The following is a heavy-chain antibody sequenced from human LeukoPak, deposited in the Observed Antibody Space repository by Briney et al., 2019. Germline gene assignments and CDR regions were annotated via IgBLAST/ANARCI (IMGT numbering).Heavy chain of an antibody. V-gene: IGHV4-39*01. Sequence: SETLSLTCTVSGGSISSSSYYWGWVRQPPGKGLEWIGSIYYSGSTYYNPSLKSRVTISVDTSKNQFSLKLSSVTAADTAVYYCARTVIRFVQLDDNWFDPWGQGTLVTVSS. CDR2: IYYSGST. J-gene: IGHJ5*02. D-gene: IGHD1-1*01. CDR3: ARTVIRFVQLDDNWFDP. CDR1: GGSISSSSYY.